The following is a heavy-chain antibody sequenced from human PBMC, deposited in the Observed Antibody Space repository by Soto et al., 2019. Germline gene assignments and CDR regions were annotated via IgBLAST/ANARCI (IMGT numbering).Heavy chain of an antibody. Sequence: PGGSLILSSEASGFTFVDYAVHWVRQAPGKGLEWVSGINWNSGSIGYADSVKGRFTISRDKAKNSLYLQMNSLRTEDTALYYCAKALSGYTYGPFDYWRQGTL. CDR3: AKALSGYTYGPFDY. J-gene: IGHJ4*02. V-gene: IGHV3-9*01. CDR1: GFTFVDYA. D-gene: IGHD5-18*01. CDR2: INWNSGSI.